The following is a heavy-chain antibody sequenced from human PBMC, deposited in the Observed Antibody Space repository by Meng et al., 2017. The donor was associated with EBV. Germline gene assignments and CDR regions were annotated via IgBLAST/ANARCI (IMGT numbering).Heavy chain of an antibody. D-gene: IGHD3-10*01. J-gene: IGHJ4*02. Sequence: QLQLQESGPGLVEPSEXLSLTVTVSGGSISSSSYYWGWIRQPPGKGLEWIGSIYYSGSTYYNPSLKSRVTISVDTSKNQFSLKLSSVTAADTAVYYCARSSPVRFGELSHWGQGNLVTVSS. CDR1: GGSISSSSYY. CDR2: IYYSGST. CDR3: ARSSPVRFGELSH. V-gene: IGHV4-39*07.